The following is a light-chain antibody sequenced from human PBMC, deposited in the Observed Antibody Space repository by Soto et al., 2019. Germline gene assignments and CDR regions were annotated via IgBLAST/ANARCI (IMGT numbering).Light chain of an antibody. CDR1: SSDVGDYNY. CDR2: DIS. CDR3: CSFAGSYTFWV. V-gene: IGLV2-11*01. Sequence: QSALTQPRSVSGSPGQSVTISCTGTSSDVGDYNYVSWYQQYPVKAPKLVIYDISKRPSGVPDRFSGSKSGNTASLTISGLQAEDEADYYCCSFAGSYTFWVFGGGTTLTVL. J-gene: IGLJ3*02.